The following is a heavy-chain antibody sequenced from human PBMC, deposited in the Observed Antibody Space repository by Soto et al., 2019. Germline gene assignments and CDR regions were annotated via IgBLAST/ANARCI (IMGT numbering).Heavy chain of an antibody. CDR3: SNVGRCGWQYYFDY. CDR1: GFTFSSYA. V-gene: IGHV3-23*01. J-gene: IGHJ4*02. D-gene: IGHD6-19*01. Sequence: EVQLLESGGGLVQPGGSLRLSCAASGFTFSSYAVSWVRQAPGKGLEWVSAISGSGGSTYYADSVRGRFTISRENSTNTLYQQKNSLRAEETAVWYCSNVGRCGWQYYFDYWGQGTLVTFSS. CDR2: ISGSGGST.